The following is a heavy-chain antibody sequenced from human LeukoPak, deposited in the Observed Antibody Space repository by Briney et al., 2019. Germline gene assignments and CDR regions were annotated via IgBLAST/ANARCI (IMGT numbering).Heavy chain of an antibody. CDR2: INPSGGST. CDR1: GYTFTSYY. D-gene: IGHD4-11*01. V-gene: IGHV1-46*01. CDR3: ARGGTVTKRYNSAKGARYWFDP. Sequence: ASVKVSCKASGYTFTSYYMHWVRQAPGQGLEWMGIINPSGGSTSYAQKFQGRVTMTRDTSTSTVYMELSSLRSEDTAVYYCARGGTVTKRYNSAKGARYWFDPWGQGTLVTVSS. J-gene: IGHJ5*02.